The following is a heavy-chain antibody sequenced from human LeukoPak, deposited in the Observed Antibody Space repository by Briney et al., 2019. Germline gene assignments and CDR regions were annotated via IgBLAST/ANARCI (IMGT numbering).Heavy chain of an antibody. V-gene: IGHV3-21*01. J-gene: IGHJ4*02. Sequence: GGSLRLSCAASGFTFDNYNMNWVRQAPGKGLEWVSSISSGTNYIFEADSVKGRFTVTKDTALNSLSLQMNSLRADDTAVYYCARSAGGNYFDYWDQGTLVTVSS. CDR1: GFTFDNYN. CDR2: ISSGTNYI. CDR3: ARSAGGNYFDY. D-gene: IGHD2-8*02.